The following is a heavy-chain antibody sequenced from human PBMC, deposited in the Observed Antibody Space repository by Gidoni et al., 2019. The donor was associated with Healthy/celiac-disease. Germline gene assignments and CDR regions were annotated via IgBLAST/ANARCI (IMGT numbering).Heavy chain of an antibody. CDR1: GGSFSGYY. D-gene: IGHD3-10*01. J-gene: IGHJ4*02. Sequence: QVQLQQWGAGLLKPSETLSLTCAVYGGSFSGYYWSWIRQPPGKGLEWIGEINHSGSTNYNPSLKSRVTISVDTSKNQFSLKLSSVTAADTAVYYCARGGITMVRGVIITSFFDYWGQGTLVTVSS. V-gene: IGHV4-34*01. CDR3: ARGGITMVRGVIITSFFDY. CDR2: INHSGST.